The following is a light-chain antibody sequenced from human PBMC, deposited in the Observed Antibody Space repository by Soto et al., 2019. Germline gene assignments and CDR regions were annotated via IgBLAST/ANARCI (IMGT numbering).Light chain of an antibody. CDR2: GAF. Sequence: EIVMTQSPATLSVSPGETATLSCRASQSVSYNLAWYQQKPGQGPRLLIYGAFTRATGIPARFSGSGSGTEFPLTLSSLQSEDFAVYYCQQYKNWPPLTFGGGTKVEIK. CDR1: QSVSYN. V-gene: IGKV3-15*01. J-gene: IGKJ4*01. CDR3: QQYKNWPPLT.